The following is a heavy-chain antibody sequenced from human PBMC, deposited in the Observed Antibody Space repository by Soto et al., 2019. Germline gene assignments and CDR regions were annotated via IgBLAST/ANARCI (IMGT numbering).Heavy chain of an antibody. J-gene: IGHJ4*02. Sequence: PGGSLRLSCAASGFTFSSYAMSWVRQAPGKGLEWVSAISGSGGSTYYADSVKGRFTISRDNSKNTLYLQMNSLRAEDTAVYYCAVTGIVPAAMIDGLSRYWGQGTLVTVSS. CDR1: GFTFSSYA. CDR3: AVTGIVPAAMIDGLSRY. D-gene: IGHD2-2*01. V-gene: IGHV3-23*01. CDR2: ISGSGGST.